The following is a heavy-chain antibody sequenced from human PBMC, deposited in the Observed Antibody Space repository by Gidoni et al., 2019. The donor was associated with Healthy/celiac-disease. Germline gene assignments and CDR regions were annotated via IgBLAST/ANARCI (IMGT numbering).Heavy chain of an antibody. V-gene: IGHV4-39*01. D-gene: IGHD1-26*01. CDR2: IYYSGST. J-gene: IGHJ4*02. CDR1: GGSISSSSYY. Sequence: QLQLQESGPGLVKPSATLSLTCTVSGGSISSSSYYWGWIRQPPGKGLEWIGSIYYSGSTYYNPSLKSRVTRSVDTSKNQFSLKLSSVTAADTAVYYCARRPGEWEPLDYWGQGTLVTVSS. CDR3: ARRPGEWEPLDY.